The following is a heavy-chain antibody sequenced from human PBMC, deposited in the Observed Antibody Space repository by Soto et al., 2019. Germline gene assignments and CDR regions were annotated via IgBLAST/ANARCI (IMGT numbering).Heavy chain of an antibody. Sequence: ASVKVSCKASGYTFTGYYMHWVRQASGQGLEWMGWINPNSGGTNYAQKFQGWVTMTRDTSISTAYMELSRLRSDDTAVYYCFFFYLYDSHRAQFDFPTRRSSDL. D-gene: IGHD1-26*01. J-gene: IGHJ2*01. CDR2: INPNSGGT. V-gene: IGHV1-2*04. CDR3: FFFYLYDSHRAQFDFPTRRSSDL. CDR1: GYTFTGYY.